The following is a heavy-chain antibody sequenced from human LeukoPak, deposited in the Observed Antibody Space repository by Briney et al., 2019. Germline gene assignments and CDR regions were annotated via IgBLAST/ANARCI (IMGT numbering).Heavy chain of an antibody. V-gene: IGHV3-11*04. CDR3: ASFYCSSTSCYCLDY. CDR1: GFTFSDYY. Sequence: GGSLKLSCAASGFTFSDYYMSWIRQAPGQGLEWVSYISSSVSTIYYADSVKGRFTISRDNAKNSLYLQMNSLRAEDTAVYYCASFYCSSTSCYCLDYWGQGTLVTVSS. D-gene: IGHD2-2*01. CDR2: ISSSVSTI. J-gene: IGHJ4*02.